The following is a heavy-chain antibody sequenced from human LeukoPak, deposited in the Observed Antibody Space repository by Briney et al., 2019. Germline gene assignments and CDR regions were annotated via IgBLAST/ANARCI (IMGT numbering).Heavy chain of an antibody. D-gene: IGHD4-11*01. CDR3: ARVGRDSKYGYFDF. J-gene: IGHJ4*02. V-gene: IGHV3-7*01. CDR2: INKDGSEK. CDR1: GFTFSSNW. Sequence: GGSLRLSCAASGFTFSSNWMSWVRQAPGKWLEWVANINKDGSEKYYMDSVKGRFTISRDNAKNSLSLQRSSLRADDTAVYYCARVGRDSKYGYFDFWGQGTLVTVSS.